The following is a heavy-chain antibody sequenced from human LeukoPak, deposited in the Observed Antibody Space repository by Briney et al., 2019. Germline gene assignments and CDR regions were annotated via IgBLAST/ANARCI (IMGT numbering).Heavy chain of an antibody. V-gene: IGHV3-7*01. J-gene: IGHJ4*02. CDR2: IKKDGSDK. CDR1: GFTFGDYW. Sequence: GGSLRLSCAASGFTFGDYWMSWVRQAPGKGLEWVANIKKDGSDKYYEDSVKGRFTVTRDNAKNSLYLQMNSLRAEDTAVYYCLQYDSGNIWGQGTLVTVSS. CDR3: LQYDSGNI. D-gene: IGHD3-10*01.